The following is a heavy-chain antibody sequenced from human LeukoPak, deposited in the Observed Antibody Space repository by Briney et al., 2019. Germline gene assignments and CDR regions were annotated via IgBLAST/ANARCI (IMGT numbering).Heavy chain of an antibody. CDR2: TYYRSKWYN. Sequence: SETLSLTRTVSGGSISSYYWNWIRQSPSRGLEWLGRTYYRSKWYNDYAVSVKSRIVINPDTSKNQFSLQLSSVTPEDTAVYYCTRDGIRVLDYWGQGILVTVSS. J-gene: IGHJ4*02. CDR1: GGSISSYY. V-gene: IGHV6-1*01. D-gene: IGHD1-1*01. CDR3: TRDGIRVLDY.